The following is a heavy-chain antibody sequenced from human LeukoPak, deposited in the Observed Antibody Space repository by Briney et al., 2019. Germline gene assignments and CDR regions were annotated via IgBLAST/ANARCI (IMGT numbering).Heavy chain of an antibody. CDR3: AKDRGSIAAGGIDY. Sequence: QTGGSLRLSCAASGFTFSTYGIHWVRQAPGKGLEWVAVISYDGSNKYYADSVKGRFTISRDNSKNTLYLQMNSLRAEDTAVYYCAKDRGSIAAGGIDYWGQGTLVTVSS. J-gene: IGHJ4*02. CDR1: GFTFSTYG. V-gene: IGHV3-30*18. CDR2: ISYDGSNK. D-gene: IGHD6-13*01.